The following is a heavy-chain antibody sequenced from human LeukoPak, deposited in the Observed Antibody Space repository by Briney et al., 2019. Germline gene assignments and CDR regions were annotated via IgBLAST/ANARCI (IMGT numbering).Heavy chain of an antibody. D-gene: IGHD5-18*01. J-gene: IGHJ4*02. V-gene: IGHV3-43*02. CDR3: AKDKYSYGYNFDY. Sequence: GGSLRLSCAASGFTFDDYAMHWVRQAPGKGLEWVSLISGDGDSTYYADSVKGRFTISRDNSKKSLYLQMNSLRTEDTALFYCAKDKYSYGYNFDYWGQGTLVTVSS. CDR2: ISGDGDST. CDR1: GFTFDDYA.